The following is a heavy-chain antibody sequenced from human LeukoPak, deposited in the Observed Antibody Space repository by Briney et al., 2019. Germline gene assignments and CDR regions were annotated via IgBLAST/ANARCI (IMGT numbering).Heavy chain of an antibody. V-gene: IGHV4-34*01. CDR1: GGSFSGYY. CDR3: ARYSSGSYYNYFDY. CDR2: INHSGST. Sequence: SETLSLTCAVYGGSFSGYYWSWIRQPPGKGLEWIGEINHSGSTNYNPSLKSRVTISVDKSKNQFSLKLSSVTAADTAVYYCARYSSGSYYNYFDYWGQGTLVTVSS. D-gene: IGHD1-26*01. J-gene: IGHJ4*02.